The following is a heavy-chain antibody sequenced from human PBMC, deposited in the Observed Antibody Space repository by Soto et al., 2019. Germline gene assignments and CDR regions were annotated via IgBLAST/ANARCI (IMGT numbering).Heavy chain of an antibody. J-gene: IGHJ3*02. Sequence: QVQLVESGGGVVQPGRSLRLSCAASGFTFSTYGMHWVRQAPGKGLEWVAVIWNDGSTKYYADSVKGRFTISRDDSKNTLYLQMNSLRAEYTAVYYCARVLRYFDWDYAFDIWGQGTMVTVSS. CDR2: IWNDGSTK. CDR1: GFTFSTYG. V-gene: IGHV3-33*01. CDR3: ARVLRYFDWDYAFDI. D-gene: IGHD3-9*01.